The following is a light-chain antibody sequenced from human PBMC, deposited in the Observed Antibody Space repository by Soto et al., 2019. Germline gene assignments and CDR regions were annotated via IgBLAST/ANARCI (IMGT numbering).Light chain of an antibody. CDR2: GAS. Sequence: DIVMTQSPATLPVSPGERATLSCRASQSVGTTYLAWYQQKPGQAPRLLIHGASTRATGFPGRFSGSGSGTDFTLTISSLQSEDFAVYYCQQYNNWPWTFGQGTKVDIK. J-gene: IGKJ1*01. CDR3: QQYNNWPWT. CDR1: QSVGTTY. V-gene: IGKV3-15*01.